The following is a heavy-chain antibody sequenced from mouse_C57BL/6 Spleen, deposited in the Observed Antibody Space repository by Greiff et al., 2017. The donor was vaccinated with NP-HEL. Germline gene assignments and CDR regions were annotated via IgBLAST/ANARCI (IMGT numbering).Heavy chain of an antibody. V-gene: IGHV7-1*01. CDR3: ARGMDY. J-gene: IGHJ4*01. CDR2: SRNKANDYTT. CDR1: GFTFSDFY. Sequence: EVKLVESGGGLVQSGRSLRLSCATSGFTFSDFYMEWVRQAPGKGLEWIAASRNKANDYTTEYSASVKGRVIVSRDTSQSILYLQMNALRAEDTAIYYCARGMDYWGQGTSVTVSS.